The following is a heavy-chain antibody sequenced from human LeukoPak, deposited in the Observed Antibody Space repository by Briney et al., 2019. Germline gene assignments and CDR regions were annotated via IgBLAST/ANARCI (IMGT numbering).Heavy chain of an antibody. CDR2: ISGSGGST. Sequence: GGSLRLSCAASGFTFSSYAMSWVRHAPGKGLEWVSAISGSGGSTYYADSVKGRFTISRDNSKNTLYLQMNSLRAEDTAVYYCAKGGYYGSGSPVPFDYWGQGTLVTVSS. CDR1: GFTFSSYA. CDR3: AKGGYYGSGSPVPFDY. V-gene: IGHV3-23*01. J-gene: IGHJ4*02. D-gene: IGHD3-10*01.